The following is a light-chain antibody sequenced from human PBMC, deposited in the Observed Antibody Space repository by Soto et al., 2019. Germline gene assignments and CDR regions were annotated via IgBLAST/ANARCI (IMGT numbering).Light chain of an antibody. CDR1: SSDVGYYSR. CDR3: SLYTTNSTWL. CDR2: RVS. J-gene: IGLJ3*02. Sequence: QSALTQPPSVSGSPGQSVTISCTGASSDVGYYSRVSWYQQPPGTAPKLIIYRVSGRPSGVPDRFSGSRSGNTASLTISGLQAEDEADYYCSLYTTNSTWLFGGGTQLTVL. V-gene: IGLV2-18*01.